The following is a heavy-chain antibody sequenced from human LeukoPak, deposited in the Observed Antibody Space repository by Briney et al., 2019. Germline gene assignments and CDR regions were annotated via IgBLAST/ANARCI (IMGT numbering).Heavy chain of an antibody. J-gene: IGHJ2*01. CDR3: ARLVGRLLAAGTVRYFDL. D-gene: IGHD1-1*01. CDR2: IYPDDSDT. CDR1: GYSFTNSW. V-gene: IGHV5-51*01. Sequence: GESLKISCKASGYSFTNSWIGWVRQVPGKGLEWMGIIYPDDSDTRYSPSFQGQVSMSVDRSISTANLQWSSLKASDTAMYYCARLVGRLLAAGTVRYFDLWGRGTLVTVSS.